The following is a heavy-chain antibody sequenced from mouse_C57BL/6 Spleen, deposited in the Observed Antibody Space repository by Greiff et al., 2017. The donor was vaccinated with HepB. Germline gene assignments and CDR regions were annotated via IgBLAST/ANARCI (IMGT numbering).Heavy chain of an antibody. CDR3: ARGHGSSLYAMDY. CDR2: IDPDDGET. Sequence: VQLQQSGAELVKPGASVKLSCTASGFNIKDYYMHWVKQRTEQGLEWIGRIDPDDGETKYAPKFQGKATMTADTSSNTPYLQLSSLTSEDTAVYYCARGHGSSLYAMDYWGQGTSVTVSS. J-gene: IGHJ4*01. CDR1: GFNIKDYY. V-gene: IGHV14-2*01. D-gene: IGHD1-1*01.